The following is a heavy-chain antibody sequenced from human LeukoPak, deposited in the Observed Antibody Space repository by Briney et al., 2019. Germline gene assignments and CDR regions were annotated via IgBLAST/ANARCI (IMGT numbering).Heavy chain of an antibody. Sequence: GGSLRLSCAASGFTFSSYWMTWVRQAPGKGLEWVANIKQDGSDKDYVESVRGRFTVSRDNAKNSLYLQVNSLRVEDTAVYYCARDLYYMDVWGEGTTVTVSS. J-gene: IGHJ6*03. CDR1: GFTFSSYW. CDR3: ARDLYYMDV. CDR2: IKQDGSDK. V-gene: IGHV3-7*01.